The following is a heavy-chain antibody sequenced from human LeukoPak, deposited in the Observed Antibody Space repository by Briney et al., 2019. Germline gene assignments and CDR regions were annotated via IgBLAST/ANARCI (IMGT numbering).Heavy chain of an antibody. Sequence: ASVKVSCKASGYTFTSYYLHWVRQAPGQGLEWMGIINPSAGSTSYAQKFQGRVTLTRDMSTSTVYMEVSSLRSEDTAVYYCARRIDRGWGSMFDPWGQGTLVTISS. CDR3: ARRIDRGWGSMFDP. V-gene: IGHV1-46*01. J-gene: IGHJ5*02. D-gene: IGHD3-16*01. CDR2: INPSAGST. CDR1: GYTFTSYY.